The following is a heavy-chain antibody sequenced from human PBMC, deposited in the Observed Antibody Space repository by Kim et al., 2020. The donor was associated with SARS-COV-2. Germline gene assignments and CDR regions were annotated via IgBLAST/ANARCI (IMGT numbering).Heavy chain of an antibody. V-gene: IGHV3-7*01. CDR2: IKQDGSEK. J-gene: IGHJ4*02. CDR3: ARDTTVFVDTAMVSPDY. CDR1: GFTFSSYW. Sequence: GGSLRLSCAASGFTFSSYWMSWVRQAPGKGLEWVANIKQDGSEKYYVDSVKGRFTISRDNAKNSLYLQMNSLRAEDTAVYYCARDTTVFVDTAMVSPDYWGQKTLVTVSS. D-gene: IGHD5-18*01.